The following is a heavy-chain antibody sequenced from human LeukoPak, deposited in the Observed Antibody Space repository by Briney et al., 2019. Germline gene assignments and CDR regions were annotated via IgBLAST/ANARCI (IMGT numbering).Heavy chain of an antibody. CDR3: ATGHPIVVVVAARTNGDY. V-gene: IGHV3-30*02. D-gene: IGHD2-15*01. CDR1: GFTFSSYG. J-gene: IGHJ4*02. CDR2: IRYDGSNK. Sequence: GGSLRLSCAASGFTFSSYGMHWVRQAPGKGLEWVAFIRYDGSNKYYADSVKGRFTISRDNSKNTLYLQMNSLRAEDTAVYYCATGHPIVVVVAARTNGDYWGQGTLVTVCS.